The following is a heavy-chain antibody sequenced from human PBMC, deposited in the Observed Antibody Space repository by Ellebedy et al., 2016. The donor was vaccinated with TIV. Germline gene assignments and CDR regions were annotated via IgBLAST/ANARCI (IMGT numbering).Heavy chain of an antibody. Sequence: PGGSLRLSCAASASTFINYDMHWVRQRTGKGMEWVSGIGTVGDTYYSGSVKGRFTISREYAKKSLDLQMDSQRAGDTAVYYCARGVFGSSYAVWGQGILVTVSS. CDR2: IGTVGDT. J-gene: IGHJ1*01. CDR1: ASTFINYD. CDR3: ARGVFGSSYAV. V-gene: IGHV3-13*01. D-gene: IGHD3-16*01.